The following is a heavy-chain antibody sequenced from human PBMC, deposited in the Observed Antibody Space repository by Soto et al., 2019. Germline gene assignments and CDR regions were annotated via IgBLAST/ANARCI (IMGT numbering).Heavy chain of an antibody. CDR1: GFTFSDYY. CDR2: ISSSSSYT. V-gene: IGHV3-11*05. Sequence: LRLSCAASGFTFSDYYMSWIRQAPGKGLEWVSYISSSSSYTNYADSVKGRFTISRDNAKNSLYLQMNSLRAEDTAVYYCARDSVYYGDYELNYFDYWGQGTLVTVSS. J-gene: IGHJ4*02. CDR3: ARDSVYYGDYELNYFDY. D-gene: IGHD4-17*01.